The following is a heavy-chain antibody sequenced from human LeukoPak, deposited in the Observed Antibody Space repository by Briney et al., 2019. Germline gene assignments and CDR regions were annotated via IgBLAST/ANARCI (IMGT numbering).Heavy chain of an antibody. D-gene: IGHD6-19*01. J-gene: IGHJ5*02. CDR3: ARNLAVAQNWFDP. Sequence: SVKVSFKASGGTFSSYAISWVRQAPGQGLEWMGGIIPIFGTANYAQKFQGRVTITADESTSTAYMELSSLRSEDTAVYYCARNLAVAQNWFDPWGQGTLVTVSS. CDR2: IIPIFGTA. V-gene: IGHV1-69*13. CDR1: GGTFSSYA.